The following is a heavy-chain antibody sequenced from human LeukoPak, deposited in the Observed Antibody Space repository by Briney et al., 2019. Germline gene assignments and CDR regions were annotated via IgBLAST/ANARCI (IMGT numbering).Heavy chain of an antibody. D-gene: IGHD3-3*01. V-gene: IGHV4-38-2*01. CDR1: GYSISSGYY. Sequence: SETLSLTCAVSGYSISSGYYRGWIRQPPGKGLEWIGSIYHSGSTYYNPSLKSRVTISVDTSKNQFSLKLSSVTGADTAVYYCARLFSGVLDYWGQGTLVTVSS. CDR3: ARLFSGVLDY. J-gene: IGHJ4*02. CDR2: IYHSGST.